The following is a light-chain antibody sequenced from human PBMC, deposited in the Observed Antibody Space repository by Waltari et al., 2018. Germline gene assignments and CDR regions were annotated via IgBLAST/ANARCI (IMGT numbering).Light chain of an antibody. Sequence: QSVLTQPPSVSAAPGQRVTISCSGGSSNIGNNSVSWYRQFPGTAPKLLIYENSARPSGIPGRFSGSKSGTSATLDITGLQAGDEADYYCGTWDSSLSGAVFGGGTHLTVL. CDR3: GTWDSSLSGAV. CDR1: SSNIGNNS. CDR2: ENS. V-gene: IGLV1-51*02. J-gene: IGLJ7*01.